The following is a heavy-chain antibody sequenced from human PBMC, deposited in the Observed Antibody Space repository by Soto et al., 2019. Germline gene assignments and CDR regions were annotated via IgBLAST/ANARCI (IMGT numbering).Heavy chain of an antibody. V-gene: IGHV1-2*02. CDR2: INPNSGGA. CDR1: GYTFTASQ. J-gene: IGHJ4*02. D-gene: IGHD2-15*01. CDR3: ARGRDIVYPGD. Sequence: QVQLVQYGADVKKHGASVKVSCKTSGYTFTASQIHWVRQAHGQGLEWMGWINPNSGGANYAQKLLGRGTMTRATSTTTASMELNGLTSDDTAVYYCARGRDIVYPGDWGQGTLVSVSA.